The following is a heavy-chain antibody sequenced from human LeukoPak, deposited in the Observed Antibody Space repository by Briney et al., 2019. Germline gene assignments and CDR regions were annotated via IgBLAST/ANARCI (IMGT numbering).Heavy chain of an antibody. Sequence: GGSLRLSCAASGFTFSSYSMNWVRQAPGKGLEWLSYISSSSNTIHYADSVKGRFTTSRDNAKNSLYLQMNSLRAEDTAVYYCARTSGMAAAAGYWGQGTLVTVSS. CDR3: ARTSGMAAAAGY. J-gene: IGHJ4*02. CDR2: ISSSSNTI. D-gene: IGHD6-13*01. CDR1: GFTFSSYS. V-gene: IGHV3-48*01.